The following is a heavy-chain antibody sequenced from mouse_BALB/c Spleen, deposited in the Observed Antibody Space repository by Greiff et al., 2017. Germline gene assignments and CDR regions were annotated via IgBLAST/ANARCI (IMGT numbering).Heavy chain of an antibody. V-gene: IGHV3-6*02. CDR1: GYSITSGYY. Sequence: DVKLVESGPGLVKPSQSLSLTCSVTGYSITSGYYWNWIRQFPGNKLEWMGYISYDGSNNYNPSLKNRISITRDTSKNQFFLKLNSVTTEDTATYYCASTLDYWGQGTTLTVSS. CDR2: ISYDGSN. J-gene: IGHJ2*01. CDR3: ASTLDY. D-gene: IGHD6-1*01.